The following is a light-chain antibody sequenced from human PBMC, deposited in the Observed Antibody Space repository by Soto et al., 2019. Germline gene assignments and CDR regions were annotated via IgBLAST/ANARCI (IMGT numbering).Light chain of an antibody. CDR1: SSDVGGYNY. Sequence: QSVLTQPASVSGSPGQSITISCTGTSSDVGGYNYVSWYQQHPGKAPKVMIYDVSDRPSGVSNRFSGSKSGNTASLTISGLQAEDEADYYCCSYTSSSTLVFGGGTKLTVL. CDR2: DVS. J-gene: IGLJ2*01. V-gene: IGLV2-14*01. CDR3: CSYTSSSTLV.